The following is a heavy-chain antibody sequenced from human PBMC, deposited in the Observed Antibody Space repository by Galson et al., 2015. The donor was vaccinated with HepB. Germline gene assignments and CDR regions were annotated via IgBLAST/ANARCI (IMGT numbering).Heavy chain of an antibody. D-gene: IGHD2-15*01. CDR3: ARDDIVVVVAATGTYYYYGMDV. J-gene: IGHJ6*02. CDR2: ISYDGSNK. CDR1: GFTFSSYA. Sequence: SLRLSCAASGFTFSSYAMHWVRQAPGKGLEWVAVISYDGSNKYYADSVKGRFTISRDNSKNTLYLQMNSLRAEDTAVYYCARDDIVVVVAATGTYYYYGMDVWGQGTTVTVSS. V-gene: IGHV3-30-3*01.